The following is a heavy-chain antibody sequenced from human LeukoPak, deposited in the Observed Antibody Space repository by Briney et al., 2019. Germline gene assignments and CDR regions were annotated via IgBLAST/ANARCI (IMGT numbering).Heavy chain of an antibody. CDR3: ARDGCSSASCLNWFDP. CDR2: IYGTGST. Sequence: SETLSLTCTVSGGSMSSGNYYWTWIRKPAGKRLEWIGRIYGTGSTDYNPSLKSRVTISIDKSKKQFSLKVRSVTAADRAIYFCARDGCSSASCLNWFDPWGQGIQVTVSS. J-gene: IGHJ5*02. V-gene: IGHV4-61*02. CDR1: GGSMSSGNYY. D-gene: IGHD2-2*01.